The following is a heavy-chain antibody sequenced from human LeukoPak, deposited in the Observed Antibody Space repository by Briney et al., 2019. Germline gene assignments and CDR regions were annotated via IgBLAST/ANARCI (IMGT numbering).Heavy chain of an antibody. V-gene: IGHV3-73*01. Sequence: PGGSLRLSCAASGFTFSGSAMHWVRQGSGTGLEWVGRIGSKADSYATAYTASLKGRFTISRDDSKNTAYLQMNSLKTEDTAVYYCTPGTYWFDYWGQGTLVTVSS. J-gene: IGHJ4*02. CDR2: IGSKADSYAT. CDR1: GFTFSGSA. CDR3: TPGTYWFDY. D-gene: IGHD6-13*01.